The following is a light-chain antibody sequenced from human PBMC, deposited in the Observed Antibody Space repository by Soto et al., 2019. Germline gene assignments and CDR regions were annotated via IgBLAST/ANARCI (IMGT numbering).Light chain of an antibody. Sequence: QSVLTQPPSLSATPGQRVNISCSGSFSNIGDNAVNWYQQLPGAAPKLLIYLNDQRPSGVPDRFSVSKSGTSAFLAISGLQSGDEADYYCAAWDDSLNALFGTGTKLTVL. J-gene: IGLJ1*01. CDR2: LND. CDR1: FSNIGDNA. CDR3: AAWDDSLNAL. V-gene: IGLV1-44*01.